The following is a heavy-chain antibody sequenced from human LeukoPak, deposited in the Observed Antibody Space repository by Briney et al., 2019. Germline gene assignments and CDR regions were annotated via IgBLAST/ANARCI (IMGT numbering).Heavy chain of an antibody. J-gene: IGHJ3*02. CDR2: ISYSGVVK. V-gene: IGHV3-33*08. D-gene: IGHD3-16*02. CDR3: SRHEGQMGELSPQSAFDI. Sequence: GGSLRLSCTASGYTFSDYGMHWVRQAPGKGLEWLSVISYSGVVKFYADSVKGRFTISRDNSKNTLYLQMNSLRDEDTAVYYWSRHEGQMGELSPQSAFDIWGQGTMVTVSS. CDR1: GYTFSDYG.